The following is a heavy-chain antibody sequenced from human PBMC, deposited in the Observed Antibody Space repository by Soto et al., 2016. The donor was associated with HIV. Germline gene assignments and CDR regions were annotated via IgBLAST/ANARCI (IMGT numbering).Heavy chain of an antibody. D-gene: IGHD4-17*01. CDR3: AKGVRMDDYGDYVGDAFDI. Sequence: EVQLVESGGGLVQPGRSLRLSCAASGFTFDDYAMHWVRQAPGKGLEWVSGISWNSGSIGYADSVKGRFTISRDNAKNSLYLQMNSLRAEDMALYYCAKGVRMDDYGDYVGDAFDIWGQGTMVTVSS. CDR1: GFTFDDYA. CDR2: ISWNSGSI. J-gene: IGHJ3*02. V-gene: IGHV3-9*03.